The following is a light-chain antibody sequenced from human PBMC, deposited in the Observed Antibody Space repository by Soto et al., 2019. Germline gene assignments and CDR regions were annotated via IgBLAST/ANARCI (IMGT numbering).Light chain of an antibody. CDR3: TSYTSRNTLVV. CDR1: NSDIGGYDY. J-gene: IGLJ2*01. Sequence: QSDLTQPASVSGSPGQSITISCTGSNSDIGGYDYVSWYQQHPGKAPKLMIYGVDDRSSGVSNRFSGSKSGNTASLTISGLQAEDEADYYCTSYTSRNTLVVFGGGTQLTVL. V-gene: IGLV2-14*01. CDR2: GVD.